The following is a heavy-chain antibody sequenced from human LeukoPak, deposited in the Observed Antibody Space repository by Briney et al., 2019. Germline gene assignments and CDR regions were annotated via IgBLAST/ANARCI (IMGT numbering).Heavy chain of an antibody. CDR1: GFTFSSHW. D-gene: IGHD6-6*01. CDR3: AREQLVYDY. Sequence: QPGGSLRLSCAAAGFTFSSHWMRWVRQTAGKGLVWVSRINADVSSTSYADSVNGRFTISRDNAKNTLYLQINSVRDEDTAVYYCAREQLVYDYWGQGTLVTVSS. V-gene: IGHV3-74*01. J-gene: IGHJ4*02. CDR2: INADVSST.